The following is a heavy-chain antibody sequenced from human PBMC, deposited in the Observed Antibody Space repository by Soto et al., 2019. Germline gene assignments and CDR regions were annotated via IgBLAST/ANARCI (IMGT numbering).Heavy chain of an antibody. CDR2: IYGGGRT. Sequence: EVQLVETGGGSIQPGGSLRLSCEVSGFSVGDNYMSWVRQAPGKGLEWVSVIYGGGRTYHADSVKGRFTISRDNSKNIVYLQLNSLRAEDTAIYFCARGEDVTALGPSHYFFDSWGQGTLVTVSS. CDR1: GFSVGDNY. CDR3: ARGEDVTALGPSHYFFDS. V-gene: IGHV3-53*02. D-gene: IGHD5-18*01. J-gene: IGHJ4*02.